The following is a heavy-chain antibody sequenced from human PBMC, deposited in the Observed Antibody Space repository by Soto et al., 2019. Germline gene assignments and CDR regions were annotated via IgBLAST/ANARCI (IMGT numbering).Heavy chain of an antibody. CDR2: INPYNGNR. D-gene: IGHD3-22*01. CDR3: ARDRLRGYDSSGFYS. CDR1: GYSLRSYG. J-gene: IGHJ5*02. V-gene: IGHV1-18*01. Sequence: QVQLVQSGGELRKPGASVKVSCEASGYSLRSYGINWVRQAPGQGLEWMGWINPYNGNRNYAQKFEDRITMTTDTSTNTVYMELRSLRSDDTAVYYCARDRLRGYDSSGFYSWGQGTLVIVSS.